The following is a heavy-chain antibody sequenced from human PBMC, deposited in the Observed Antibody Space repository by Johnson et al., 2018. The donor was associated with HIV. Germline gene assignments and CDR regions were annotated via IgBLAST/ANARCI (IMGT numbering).Heavy chain of an antibody. CDR3: ARGGDCSSTSCYVYAFDI. V-gene: IGHV3-30-3*01. CDR1: GFTFSSYA. Sequence: QVQVVESGGGVVQPGRSLRLSCAASGFTFSSYAMHWVRQAPGKGLEWVALISYDGPNTYYADSVKGRFTISRDNSKNTLYLQMNSLRAEDTAVYYCARGGDCSSTSCYVYAFDIWGQGTMVTVSS. CDR2: ISYDGPNT. J-gene: IGHJ3*02. D-gene: IGHD2-2*01.